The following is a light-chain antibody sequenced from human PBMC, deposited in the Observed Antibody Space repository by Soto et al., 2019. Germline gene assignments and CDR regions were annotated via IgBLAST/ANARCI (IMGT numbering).Light chain of an antibody. J-gene: IGKJ1*01. V-gene: IGKV3-15*01. CDR2: GAS. CDR1: QSVSSN. Sequence: EIVMTQSPATLSVSPGERATLSCRASQSVSSNLAWYQQKPGQAPRLLIHGASIRVTGIPARFSGSGSGTEFTLTLSSLQPEDFAVYYCQQYNEWPRTFGQGTKVEIK. CDR3: QQYNEWPRT.